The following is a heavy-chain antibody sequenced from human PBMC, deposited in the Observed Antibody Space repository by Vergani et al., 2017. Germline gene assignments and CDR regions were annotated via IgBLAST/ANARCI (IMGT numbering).Heavy chain of an antibody. Sequence: QVQLVESGGGVVQPGGSLRLSCVASGFAFDTYGMHWVRQAPGKGLEWVAFIRFDGSNKFYSDSVKGRFSIDRDNSKKTHYLQMSGLTGDDTAMYYCARDELRDAFDLLGQGTLVIVSS. D-gene: IGHD2-21*01. CDR3: ARDELRDAFDL. V-gene: IGHV3-30*02. CDR1: GFAFDTYG. CDR2: IRFDGSNK. J-gene: IGHJ3*01.